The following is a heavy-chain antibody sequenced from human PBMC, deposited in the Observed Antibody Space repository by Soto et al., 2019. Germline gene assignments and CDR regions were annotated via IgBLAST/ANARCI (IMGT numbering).Heavy chain of an antibody. CDR2: IWYDGSNK. V-gene: IGHV3-33*01. CDR3: ARDSVDSNYVLAYYYYYYMDV. D-gene: IGHD4-4*01. Sequence: GGSLRLSCAASGFTFSSYGMHWVRQAPGKGLEWVAVIWYDGSNKYYADSVKGRFTISRDNSKNTLYLQMNSLRAEDTAVYYCARDSVDSNYVLAYYYYYYMDVWGKGTTVTVSS. J-gene: IGHJ6*03. CDR1: GFTFSSYG.